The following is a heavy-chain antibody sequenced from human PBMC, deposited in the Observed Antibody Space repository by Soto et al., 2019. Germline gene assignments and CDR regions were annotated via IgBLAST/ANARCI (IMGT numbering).Heavy chain of an antibody. CDR3: AKGLGVVLIRYSDY. Sequence: GGSLRLSCAASGFTFSSYTMMWVRQAPGRGLEWVSGISGTGDNTYYADSVKGRFTISRDNSKNTLYLQMNTLRAEDTAVYYCAKGLGVVLIRYSDYWGQGALVTVSS. CDR2: ISGTGDNT. D-gene: IGHD2-8*01. J-gene: IGHJ4*02. V-gene: IGHV3-23*01. CDR1: GFTFSSYT.